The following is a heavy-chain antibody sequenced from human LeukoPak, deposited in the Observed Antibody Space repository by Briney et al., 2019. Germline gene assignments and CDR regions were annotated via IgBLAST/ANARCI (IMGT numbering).Heavy chain of an antibody. Sequence: SETLSLTCAVYGGSFSGYYWSRIRQSPGKGLEWIGESNHSGSTNYNPSLKSRVSISVDTSKKQFSLKLSSVTAADTAVYYCARGRYSITMVRRVFFDYWGQGTLVTVSS. CDR2: SNHSGST. V-gene: IGHV4-34*01. CDR1: GGSFSGYY. CDR3: ARGRYSITMVRRVFFDY. D-gene: IGHD3-10*01. J-gene: IGHJ4*02.